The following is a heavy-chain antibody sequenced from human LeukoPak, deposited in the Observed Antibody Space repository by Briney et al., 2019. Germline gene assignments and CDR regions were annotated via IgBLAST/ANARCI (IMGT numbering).Heavy chain of an antibody. CDR1: GFTVSTTY. Sequence: PGGSLRFSCAASGFTVSTTYMSWVRQAPGKGLEWVSVIYSGGSTYYADSVKGRFTISRDSSKNTLYLRMNSLRAEDTAVYYCARGDGGSGRGWFDPWGQGTLVTVSS. V-gene: IGHV3-53*01. J-gene: IGHJ5*02. CDR3: ARGDGGSGRGWFDP. D-gene: IGHD6-19*01. CDR2: IYSGGST.